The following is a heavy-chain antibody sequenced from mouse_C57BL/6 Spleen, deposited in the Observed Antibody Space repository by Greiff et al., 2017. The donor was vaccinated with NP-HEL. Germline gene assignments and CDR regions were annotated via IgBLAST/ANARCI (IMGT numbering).Heavy chain of an antibody. J-gene: IGHJ1*03. Sequence: EVQLVESEGGLVQPGSSMKLSCTASGFTFSDYYMAWVRQVPEKGLEWVANINYDGSSTYYLDSLKSRFIISRDNAKNILYLQMSSLKSEDTATYYCAKSTAEDWYFDVWGTGTTVTVSS. D-gene: IGHD1-2*01. CDR1: GFTFSDYY. CDR3: AKSTAEDWYFDV. V-gene: IGHV5-16*01. CDR2: INYDGSST.